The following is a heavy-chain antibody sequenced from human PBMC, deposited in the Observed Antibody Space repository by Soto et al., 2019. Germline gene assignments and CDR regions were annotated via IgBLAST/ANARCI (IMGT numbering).Heavy chain of an antibody. CDR1: GFTFSSYG. CDR3: AKDLTPIAVAGSSLDY. CDR2: ISYDGSNK. D-gene: IGHD6-19*01. V-gene: IGHV3-30*18. Sequence: GGSLRLSCAASGFTFSSYGMHWVRQAPGKGLEWVAVISYDGSNKYYADSVKGRFTIPRDNSKNTLYLQMNSLRAEDTAVYYCAKDLTPIAVAGSSLDYWGQGTLVTVSS. J-gene: IGHJ4*02.